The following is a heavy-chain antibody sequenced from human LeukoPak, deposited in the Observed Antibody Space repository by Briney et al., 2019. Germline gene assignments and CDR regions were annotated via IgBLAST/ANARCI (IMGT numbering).Heavy chain of an antibody. J-gene: IGHJ6*02. V-gene: IGHV1-18*01. D-gene: IGHD2-8*01. Sequence: ASVNVSCKASGYTFTSYGISWVRQAPGQGLEWMGWISAYNGNTNYAQKLQGRVTMTTDTSISTAYMELSRLRSDDTAVYYCARGGVALSYYGMDVWGQGTTVTVSS. CDR1: GYTFTSYG. CDR2: ISAYNGNT. CDR3: ARGGVALSYYGMDV.